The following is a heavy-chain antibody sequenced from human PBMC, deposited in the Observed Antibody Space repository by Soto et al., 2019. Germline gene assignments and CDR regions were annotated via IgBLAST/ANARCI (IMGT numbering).Heavy chain of an antibody. D-gene: IGHD5-12*01. J-gene: IGHJ4*02. CDR3: ASQEYGGYPPFDY. Sequence: SETLSLTCTVSGGSISSSSYYWGWIRQPPGKGLEWIGSIYYSGSTYYNPSLKSRVTISVDTSKNQFSLKLSSVTAADTAVYYCASQEYGGYPPFDYWGQGTLVTVSS. CDR1: GGSISSSSYY. CDR2: IYYSGST. V-gene: IGHV4-39*01.